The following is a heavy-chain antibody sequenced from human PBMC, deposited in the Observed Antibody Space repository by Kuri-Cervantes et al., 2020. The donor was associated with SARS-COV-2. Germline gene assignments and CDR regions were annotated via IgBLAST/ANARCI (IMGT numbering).Heavy chain of an antibody. J-gene: IGHJ6*03. CDR3: AREGEGAHKGYYMDV. Sequence: SVKVSCKASGGTFSSYAISWVRQAPGQGLEWMGGIIPIFGTANYAQKFQGRVTITTDESTSTAYMELSSLRSEDTAVCYRAREGEGAHKGYYMDVWGKGTTVTVSS. V-gene: IGHV1-69*05. CDR2: IIPIFGTA. D-gene: IGHD1-26*01. CDR1: GGTFSSYA.